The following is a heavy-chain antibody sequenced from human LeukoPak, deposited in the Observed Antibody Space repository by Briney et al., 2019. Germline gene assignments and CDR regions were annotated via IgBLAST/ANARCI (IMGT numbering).Heavy chain of an antibody. V-gene: IGHV3-53*01. CDR2: IYSGGST. CDR1: GFTFSSYY. Sequence: GGSLRLSCAASGFTFSSYYMRWVRQAPGKGLEWVSVIYSGGSTYYADSVEGRVTISRSKSKNTPYFQMNSLRAEDTAVYYCASRYCRGGSCYLVHYYYGMDVWGQLPTVSVSS. CDR3: ASRYCRGGSCYLVHYYYGMDV. D-gene: IGHD2-15*01. J-gene: IGHJ6*01.